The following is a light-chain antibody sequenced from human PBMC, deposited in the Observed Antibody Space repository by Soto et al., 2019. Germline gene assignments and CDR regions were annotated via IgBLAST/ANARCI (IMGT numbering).Light chain of an antibody. J-gene: IGKJ5*01. V-gene: IGKV3-11*01. Sequence: IVLTQSPATLSLSPGERATLSCRASQSVIRYLAWYQQKPGQAPRFLIYDASNRATGIPARFSGSGSGTDFTLTISSLEPEDFAVYYCQQRSDWPRITFGQGTRLEIK. CDR3: QQRSDWPRIT. CDR2: DAS. CDR1: QSVIRY.